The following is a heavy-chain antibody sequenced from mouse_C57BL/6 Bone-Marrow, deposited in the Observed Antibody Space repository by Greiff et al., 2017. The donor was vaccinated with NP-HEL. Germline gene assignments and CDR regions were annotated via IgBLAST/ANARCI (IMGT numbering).Heavy chain of an antibody. Sequence: QVQLQQSGPELVKPGASVKLSCKASGYTFTGYDINWVKQRPGQGLEWIGWIYPRDGSTKYNEKFKGKATLTVDTSSSTAYMELHSLTSEDSAVYFCARCYYYGSSPGFAYWGQGTLVTVSA. V-gene: IGHV1-85*01. CDR2: IYPRDGST. CDR1: GYTFTGYD. D-gene: IGHD1-1*01. J-gene: IGHJ3*01. CDR3: ARCYYYGSSPGFAY.